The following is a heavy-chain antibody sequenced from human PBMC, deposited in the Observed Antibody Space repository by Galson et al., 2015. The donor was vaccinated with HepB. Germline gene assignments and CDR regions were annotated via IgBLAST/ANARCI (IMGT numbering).Heavy chain of an antibody. V-gene: IGHV3-30*02. CDR3: AKKRLGGRTPADLDY. Sequence: SLRLSCAASGFSFSNYGMHWVRQAPGKGLEWVAFIRDDGSNEYYRDSVKGRFTISRDNSKNTLYLQMNSLRAEDTAVYYCAKKRLGGRTPADLDYWGQGILVTVSS. J-gene: IGHJ4*02. CDR2: IRDDGSNE. D-gene: IGHD3-16*01. CDR1: GFSFSNYG.